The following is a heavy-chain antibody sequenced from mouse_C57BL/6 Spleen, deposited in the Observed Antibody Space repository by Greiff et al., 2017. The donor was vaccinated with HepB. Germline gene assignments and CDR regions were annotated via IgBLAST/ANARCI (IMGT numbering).Heavy chain of an antibody. D-gene: IGHD1-1*01. CDR1: GYSITSGYD. CDR3: AREGGYYGSGYFDV. J-gene: IGHJ1*03. CDR2: ISYSGST. V-gene: IGHV3-1*01. Sequence: EVKLQESGPGMVKPSQSLSLTCTVTGYSITSGYDWHWIRHFPGNKLEWMGYISYSGSTNYNPSLKSRISITHDTSKNHFFLKLNSVTTEDTATYYCAREGGYYGSGYFDVWGTGTTVTVSS.